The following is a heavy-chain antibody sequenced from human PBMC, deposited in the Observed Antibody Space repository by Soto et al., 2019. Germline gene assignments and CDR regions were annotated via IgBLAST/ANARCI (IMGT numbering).Heavy chain of an antibody. J-gene: IGHJ4*02. CDR3: ARGLRGHFDY. Sequence: NWVRQAPGKGLEWVSSISSSSSYIYYADSVKGRFTISRDNAKNSLYLQMNSLRAEDTAVYYCARGLRGHFDYWGQGTLVTVSS. V-gene: IGHV3-21*01. D-gene: IGHD3-10*01. CDR2: ISSSSSYI.